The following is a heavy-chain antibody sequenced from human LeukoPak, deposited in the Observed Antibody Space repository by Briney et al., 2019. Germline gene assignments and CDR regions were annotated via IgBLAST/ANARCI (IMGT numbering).Heavy chain of an antibody. V-gene: IGHV3-66*01. CDR3: AVIGTYGSGSYSDY. CDR2: IYSGGST. J-gene: IGHJ4*02. D-gene: IGHD3-10*01. CDR1: GFTVSSNY. Sequence: GRSLRLSCAASGFTVSSNYMSWVRQAPGKGLEWVSVIYSGGSTYYADSVKGRFTISRDNSKNTLYLQMNSLRAEDTAVYYCAVIGTYGSGSYSDYWGQGTLVTVSS.